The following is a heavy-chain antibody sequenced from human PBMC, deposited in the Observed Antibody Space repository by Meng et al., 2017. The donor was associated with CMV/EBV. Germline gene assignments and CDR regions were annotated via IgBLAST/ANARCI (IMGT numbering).Heavy chain of an antibody. CDR3: AREFFNWNYSVVAFDI. D-gene: IGHD1-7*01. J-gene: IGHJ3*02. CDR1: GFTFSSYA. CDR2: ISYDGSNK. Sequence: GESLRLSCAASGFTFSSYAMHWVRQAPGKGLEWVAVISYDGSNKYYADSVKGRFTISRDNSKNTLYLQMNSLRAEDTAVYYCAREFFNWNYSVVAFDIWGQGTMVTVSS. V-gene: IGHV3-30*04.